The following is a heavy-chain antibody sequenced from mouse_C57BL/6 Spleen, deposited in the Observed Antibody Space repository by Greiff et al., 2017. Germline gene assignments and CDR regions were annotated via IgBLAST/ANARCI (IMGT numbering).Heavy chain of an antibody. Sequence: QVQLQQPGAELVKPGASVKMSCKASGYTFTSYWITWVKQRPGQGLEWIGDIYPGSGSTNYNEKFKSKATLTVDTSSSTAYMQLSSLTSEDSAVYYCAREGHWDGAWFAYWGQGTLVTVSA. J-gene: IGHJ3*01. CDR3: AREGHWDGAWFAY. CDR2: IYPGSGST. CDR1: GYTFTSYW. D-gene: IGHD4-1*01. V-gene: IGHV1-55*01.